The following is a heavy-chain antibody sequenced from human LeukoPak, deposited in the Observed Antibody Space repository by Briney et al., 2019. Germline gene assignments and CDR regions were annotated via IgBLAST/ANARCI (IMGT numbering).Heavy chain of an antibody. CDR3: ARNSSSSSPPERYNWFDP. V-gene: IGHV4-61*02. Sequence: SETLSLTCTVSGGSISSGSYYWSWIRQPAGKGLEWIGRIYTSGSTNYNPSLKSRVTTSVDTSKNQFSLKLSSVTAADTAVYYCARNSSSSSPPERYNWFDPWGQGTLVTVSS. CDR1: GGSISSGSYY. D-gene: IGHD6-6*01. CDR2: IYTSGST. J-gene: IGHJ5*02.